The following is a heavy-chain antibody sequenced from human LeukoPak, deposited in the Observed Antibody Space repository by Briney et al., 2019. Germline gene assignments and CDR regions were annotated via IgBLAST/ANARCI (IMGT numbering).Heavy chain of an antibody. Sequence: SETLSLTCTVSGGSISSSSYYWGWIRQPPGKGLEWIGSIYYSGSTYYNPSLKSRVTISVDTSKNQFSLKLSSVTAADTAVYYCARERVPRVRHYDSSGYYHDYWGQGTLVTVSS. D-gene: IGHD3-22*01. V-gene: IGHV4-39*02. CDR2: IYYSGST. CDR3: ARERVPRVRHYDSSGYYHDY. CDR1: GGSISSSSYY. J-gene: IGHJ4*02.